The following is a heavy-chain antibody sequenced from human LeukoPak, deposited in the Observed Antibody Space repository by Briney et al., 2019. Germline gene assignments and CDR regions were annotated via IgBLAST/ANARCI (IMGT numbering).Heavy chain of an antibody. V-gene: IGHV3-21*01. CDR3: SSDCSGYYYYYMDV. D-gene: IGHD2-21*02. CDR1: GFTFSSYS. J-gene: IGHJ6*03. CDR2: ISSSSSYI. Sequence: PGGSLRLSCAASGFTFSSYSMNWVRQAPGKGLEWVSSISSSSSYIYYADSVKGRFTISRDNAKNSLYLQMNSLRAEDTAVYYCSSDCSGYYYYYMDVWGKGTTVTVSS.